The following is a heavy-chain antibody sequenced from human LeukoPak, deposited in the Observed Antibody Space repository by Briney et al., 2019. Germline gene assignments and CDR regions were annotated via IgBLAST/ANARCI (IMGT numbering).Heavy chain of an antibody. V-gene: IGHV1-2*02. Sequence: ASVKVSCKASGYTFSSGYYLHWVRQAPGQWLEWMGWINPNNGDTNYAQKFQGRVTMTRDTSISTAYMEPSRLRSDDAAVYFCARGAYYNFWSGFYYSPHFDYWGQGTLVTVSS. J-gene: IGHJ4*02. CDR3: ARGAYYNFWSGFYYSPHFDY. D-gene: IGHD3-3*01. CDR1: GYTFSSGYY. CDR2: INPNNGDT.